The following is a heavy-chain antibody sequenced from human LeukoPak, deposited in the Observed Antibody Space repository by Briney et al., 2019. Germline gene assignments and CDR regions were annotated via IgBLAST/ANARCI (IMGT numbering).Heavy chain of an antibody. CDR1: GFTFSRYS. Sequence: GGSLRLSCGASGFTFSRYSVIWARQAPGEGLEWVSYISSSSSTIYYADAVKGRFTISRDNAKNSLYLQMNSLRAEDTAVYYCARDLDYGGNSFDYWGQGTLVTVSS. CDR2: ISSSSSTI. D-gene: IGHD4-17*01. V-gene: IGHV3-48*01. CDR3: ARDLDYGGNSFDY. J-gene: IGHJ4*02.